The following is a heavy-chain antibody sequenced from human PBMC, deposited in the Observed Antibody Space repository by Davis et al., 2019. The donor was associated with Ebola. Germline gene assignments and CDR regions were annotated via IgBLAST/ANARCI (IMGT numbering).Heavy chain of an antibody. CDR3: ARGYYGSGTHGGAFDF. J-gene: IGHJ4*02. Sequence: SETLSLTCTVSGGSISSGDYYWSWIRQPPGKGLEWIGYIYYSGSTYYNPSLKSRVTISVDTSKSQFSLKLTSVTAADTAMYYCARGYYGSGTHGGAFDFWGQGTLVTVSS. D-gene: IGHD3-10*01. CDR2: IYYSGST. CDR1: GGSISSGDYY. V-gene: IGHV4-30-4*01.